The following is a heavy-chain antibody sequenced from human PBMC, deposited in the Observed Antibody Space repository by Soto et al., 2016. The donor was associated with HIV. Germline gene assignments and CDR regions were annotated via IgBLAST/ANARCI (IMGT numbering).Heavy chain of an antibody. CDR2: IDGPTFNT. Sequence: EVQLFESGGGLLQPGGSLRLSCTASGFTFSHYSMSWVRQAPGKGLEWVSTIDGPTFNTHYADSVKGRFTISRDNSKDTMYLQMNSLRAEDTAVYYCTTWLASHFDYWGRGTRVTVSS. CDR1: GFTFSHYS. V-gene: IGHV3-23*01. J-gene: IGHJ4*02. CDR3: TTWLASHFDY. D-gene: IGHD3-10*01.